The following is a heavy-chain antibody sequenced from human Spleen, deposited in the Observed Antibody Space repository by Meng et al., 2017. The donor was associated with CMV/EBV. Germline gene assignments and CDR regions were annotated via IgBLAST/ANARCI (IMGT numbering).Heavy chain of an antibody. CDR3: ARVDLYSNYGDY. CDR2: ITPGDSDT. D-gene: IGHD4-11*01. Sequence: GGSLRLSCKGSGYSFTNSWNGWVRQMPGKGLEWMGIITPGDSDTRYSPSFRGQVTISADKSISTAYLQWSSLKASDTAKYFCARVDLYSNYGDYWGQGTLVTVSS. J-gene: IGHJ4*02. V-gene: IGHV5-51*01. CDR1: GYSFTNSW.